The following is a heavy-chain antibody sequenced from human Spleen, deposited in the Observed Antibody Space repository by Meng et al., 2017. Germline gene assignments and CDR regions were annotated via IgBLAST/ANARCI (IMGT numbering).Heavy chain of an antibody. V-gene: IGHV3-7*01. CDR3: ARGSTYGSGSFYRVDY. Sequence: GESLKISCAASGFTFSSYWMSWVRQAPGKGLEWVANIKQDGSEKYYVDEVKGRFTISRDNAKNSLYLQMNSLRAEDTAVYYCARGSTYGSGSFYRVDYWGQGTLVTVSS. CDR1: GFTFSSYW. D-gene: IGHD3-10*01. J-gene: IGHJ4*02. CDR2: IKQDGSEK.